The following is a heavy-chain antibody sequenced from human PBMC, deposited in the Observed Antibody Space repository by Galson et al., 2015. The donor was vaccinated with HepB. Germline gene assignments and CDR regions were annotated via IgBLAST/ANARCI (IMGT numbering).Heavy chain of an antibody. CDR2: ISGSGSST. CDR3: ANGDWYLDL. J-gene: IGHJ2*01. V-gene: IGHV3-23*01. CDR1: GFTFSSYA. Sequence: SLRLSCAASGFTFSSYAMSWVRQAPGRGLEWVSTISGSGSSTFYADSVKGRFTISRDNSKNTLYLQMNSLRADDTAVYYCANGDWYLDLWGRGTLVAVSS. D-gene: IGHD3-16*01.